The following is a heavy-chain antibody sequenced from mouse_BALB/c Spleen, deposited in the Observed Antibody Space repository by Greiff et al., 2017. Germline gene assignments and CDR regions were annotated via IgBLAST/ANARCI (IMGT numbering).Heavy chain of an antibody. Sequence: EVKLMESGGGLVKLGGSLKLSCAASGFTFSSYYMSWVRQTPEKRLELVAAINSNGGSTYYPDTVKGRFTISRDNAKNTLYLQMSSLKSEDTALYYCARGTGDYFDYWGQGTTLTVSS. CDR2: INSNGGST. D-gene: IGHD4-1*01. V-gene: IGHV5-6-2*01. CDR3: ARGTGDYFDY. CDR1: GFTFSSYY. J-gene: IGHJ2*01.